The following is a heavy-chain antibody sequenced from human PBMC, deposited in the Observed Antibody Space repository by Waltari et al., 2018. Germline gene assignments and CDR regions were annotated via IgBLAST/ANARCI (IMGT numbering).Heavy chain of an antibody. CDR2: ISWNSGSI. CDR1: GFTFDAYA. CDR3: ARSYSSLPGYFDY. D-gene: IGHD6-6*01. J-gene: IGHJ4*02. V-gene: IGHV3-9*03. Sequence: EVQLVESGGGLVQPGRSLRLSCAASGFTFDAYAMHWVRQAPGKGLEWVSGISWNSGSIGYADSVKGRFTISRDNAKNSLYLQMNSLRAEDMALYYCARSYSSLPGYFDYWGQGTLVTVSS.